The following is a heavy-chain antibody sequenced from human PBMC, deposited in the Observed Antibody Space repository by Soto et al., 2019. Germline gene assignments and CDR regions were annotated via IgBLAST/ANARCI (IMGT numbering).Heavy chain of an antibody. D-gene: IGHD3-10*01. CDR3: ARGRTMAFDY. J-gene: IGHJ4*02. Sequence: EVQLVESGGGLVQAGGSLRLSCAASGFTFSSYWMHWVRQAPGKGLVWVSRINSDGSSTIYADSVKGRFTISRDNAKNTLYLQMYSLTAEYTAVYYCARGRTMAFDYWGQGSLVPVSS. V-gene: IGHV3-74*01. CDR2: INSDGSST. CDR1: GFTFSSYW.